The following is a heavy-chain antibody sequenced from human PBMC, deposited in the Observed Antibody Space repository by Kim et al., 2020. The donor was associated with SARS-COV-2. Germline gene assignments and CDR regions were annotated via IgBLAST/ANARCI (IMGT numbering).Heavy chain of an antibody. CDR2: IIPIFGTA. CDR3: ARDRSLAATIWYFDL. Sequence: SVKVSCKASGGTFSSYAISWVRQAPGQGLEWMGGIIPIFGTANYAQKFQGRVTITADESTSTAYMELSSLRSEDTAVYYCARDRSLAATIWYFDLWGRGTLVTVSS. CDR1: GGTFSSYA. V-gene: IGHV1-69*13. J-gene: IGHJ2*01. D-gene: IGHD6-13*01.